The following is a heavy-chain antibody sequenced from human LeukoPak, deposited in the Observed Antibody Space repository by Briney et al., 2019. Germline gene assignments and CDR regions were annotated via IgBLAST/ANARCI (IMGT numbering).Heavy chain of an antibody. CDR3: ARVRRGDMIVVVYDAFDI. V-gene: IGHV1-24*01. CDR2: FDPEDGET. D-gene: IGHD3-22*01. J-gene: IGHJ3*02. Sequence: ASVKVSCKVSGYTLTELSMHWVRQAPGKGLEWMGGFDPEDGETIYAQKFQGRVTMTRDTSISTAYMELSRLRSDDTAVYYCARVRRGDMIVVVYDAFDIWGQGTMVTVSS. CDR1: GYTLTELS.